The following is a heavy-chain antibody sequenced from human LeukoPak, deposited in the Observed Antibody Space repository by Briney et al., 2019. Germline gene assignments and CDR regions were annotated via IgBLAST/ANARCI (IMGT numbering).Heavy chain of an antibody. CDR2: INHSGGT. V-gene: IGHV4-34*01. J-gene: IGHJ4*02. D-gene: IGHD3-9*01. CDR3: ARAQKEYDILTGYYVDY. Sequence: PSETLSLTCAVYGGSFSGYYWSWIRQPPGKGLEWIGEINHSGGTNYNPSLKSRVTISVDTSKNQFSLKLSSVTAADTAVYYCARAQKEYDILTGYYVDYWGQGTLVTVSS. CDR1: GGSFSGYY.